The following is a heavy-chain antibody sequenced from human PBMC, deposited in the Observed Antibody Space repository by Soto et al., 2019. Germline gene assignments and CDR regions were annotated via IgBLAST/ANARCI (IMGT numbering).Heavy chain of an antibody. D-gene: IGHD4-4*01. CDR1: GGSVSSGSYY. CDR2: IYYSGST. J-gene: IGHJ6*02. CDR3: ARGRDYSNYYYYYYYGMDV. V-gene: IGHV4-61*01. Sequence: KPSETLSLTCTVSGGSVSSGSYYWSWIRQPPGKGLEWIGYIYYSGSTNYDPSLKSRVTISVDTSKNQFSLKLSSVTAADTAVYYCARGRDYSNYYYYYYYGMDVWGQGTTVTVSS.